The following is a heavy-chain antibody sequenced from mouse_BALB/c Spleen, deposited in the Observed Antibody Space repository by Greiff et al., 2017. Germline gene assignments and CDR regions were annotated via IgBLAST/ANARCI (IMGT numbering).Heavy chain of an antibody. J-gene: IGHJ4*01. CDR2: IRNKANGYTT. Sequence: EVQLVESGGGLVQPGGSLRLSCATSGFTFTDYYMSWVRQPPGKALEWLGFIRNKANGYTTEYSASVKGRFTISRDNSQSILYLQMNTLRAEDSATYYCARDISYYDYDDAMDYWGQGTSVTVSS. V-gene: IGHV7-3*02. D-gene: IGHD2-4*01. CDR3: ARDISYYDYDDAMDY. CDR1: GFTFTDYY.